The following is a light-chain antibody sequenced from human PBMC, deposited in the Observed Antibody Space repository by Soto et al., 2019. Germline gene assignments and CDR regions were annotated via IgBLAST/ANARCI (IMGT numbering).Light chain of an antibody. CDR3: QVWDSSSDPVL. Sequence: SYVLTQPPSVSVAPGQTARIACGGNNIGGRNVHWYQQKPGQAPVLVVYDDSDRPSGIPERFSGSKSGNTAALTISRVEAGDEADYYCQVWDSSSDPVLFGGGTKVTVL. CDR1: NIGGRN. V-gene: IGLV3-21*02. CDR2: DDS. J-gene: IGLJ2*01.